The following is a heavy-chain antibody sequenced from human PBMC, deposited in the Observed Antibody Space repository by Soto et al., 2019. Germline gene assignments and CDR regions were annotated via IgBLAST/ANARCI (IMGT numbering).Heavy chain of an antibody. CDR3: ARSYTSDWDNTLDN. CDR2: TYYRSNWYN. Sequence: SQTLSLTCAISGDSVSSNRSGWNWIRQSPSRGLEWLGRTYYRSNWYNDYAVFVKSRIAINPDTSKNQISLQLNSVTPEDTAVYYCARSYTSDWDNTLDNWGQGTLVTVSS. CDR1: GDSVSSNRSG. V-gene: IGHV6-1*01. D-gene: IGHD6-19*01. J-gene: IGHJ4*02.